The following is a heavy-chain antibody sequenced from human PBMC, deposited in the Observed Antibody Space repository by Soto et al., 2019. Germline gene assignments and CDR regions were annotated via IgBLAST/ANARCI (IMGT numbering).Heavy chain of an antibody. CDR3: ARDSGYDFWSGYYYFDY. CDR1: GNTFTGYY. CDR2: INPNSGGT. V-gene: IGHV1-2*04. J-gene: IGHJ4*02. D-gene: IGHD3-3*01. Sequence: APVKVSCKASGNTFTGYYMHWVRQAPGQGLEWMGWINPNSGGTNYSQKFQGWVTMTRDTSISTAYMELSRLRSDDTAVYYCARDSGYDFWSGYYYFDYWGQGTLVTVSS.